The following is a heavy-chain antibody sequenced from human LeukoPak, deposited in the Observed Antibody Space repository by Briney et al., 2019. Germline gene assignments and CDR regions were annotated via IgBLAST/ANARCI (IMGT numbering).Heavy chain of an antibody. V-gene: IGHV3-23*01. CDR1: GFTFSTYA. CDR2: ISGSGRNT. CDR3: ARALSYPYYFDY. J-gene: IGHJ4*02. Sequence: QPGGSLRLSCAASGFTFSTYAMSWVRQAPGKGLEWVSSISGSGRNTYYADSVKGRFTISRDNSKNTLYLQMNSLRAEDTAVYYWARALSYPYYFDYWGQGTLVTVSS. D-gene: IGHD1-26*01.